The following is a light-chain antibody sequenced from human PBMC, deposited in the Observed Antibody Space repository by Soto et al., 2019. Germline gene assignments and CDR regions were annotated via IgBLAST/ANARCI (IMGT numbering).Light chain of an antibody. CDR1: QNINNW. V-gene: IGKV1-5*01. CDR3: QQRSNWPLT. Sequence: DFQMTQSPSTLSASVGDRVTITCRASQNINNWVAWYQQKPGKAPKFLIYDASTLQRGVPSRFSGSGFGTEFSLTISSLEPEDFAVYYCQQRSNWPLTFGGGTKVEIK. J-gene: IGKJ4*01. CDR2: DAS.